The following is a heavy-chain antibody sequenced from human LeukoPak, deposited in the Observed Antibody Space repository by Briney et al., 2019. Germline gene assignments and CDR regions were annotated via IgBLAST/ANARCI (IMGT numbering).Heavy chain of an antibody. CDR2: ISSSATTI. V-gene: IGHV3-48*03. Sequence: GGSLRLSCAASRFTFSSYEMNWVRQAPGKGLEWVSYISSSATTILYPDSVTGRFTISRDNAKNSLYLQLNSLRTQDTAIYYCARSPRSYGDYFDYWGQGTLVTVSS. J-gene: IGHJ4*02. CDR3: ARSPRSYGDYFDY. D-gene: IGHD4-17*01. CDR1: RFTFSSYE.